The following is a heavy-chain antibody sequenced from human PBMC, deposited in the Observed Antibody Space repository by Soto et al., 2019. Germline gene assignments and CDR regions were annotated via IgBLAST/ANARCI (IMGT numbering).Heavy chain of an antibody. CDR3: ARARRYYGSGSYYAFDP. V-gene: IGHV4-34*01. J-gene: IGHJ5*02. CDR2: INHSGST. Sequence: NPSETLSLTCAFYGGSFSGYYWRWIRQPPGKGLEWIGEINHSGSTNYNPSLKSRVTISVDTSKNQFSLKLSSVTAADTAVYYCARARRYYGSGSYYAFDPWGQGTLVTVS. CDR1: GGSFSGYY. D-gene: IGHD3-10*01.